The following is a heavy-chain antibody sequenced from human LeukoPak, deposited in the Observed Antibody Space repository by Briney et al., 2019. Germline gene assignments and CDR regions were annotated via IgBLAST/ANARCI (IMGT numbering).Heavy chain of an antibody. V-gene: IGHV1-2*02. D-gene: IGHD1-26*01. J-gene: IGHJ4*02. CDR3: ASQKRELLGGLDY. Sequence: ASVKVSCKASGYTFTASYIHWVREAPGQGLEWMGWINPNSGGTNYAQKFQGRVTMTRDTSISTAYMELSRLRSDDTAVYYCASQKRELLGGLDYWGQGTLVTVSS. CDR1: GYTFTASY. CDR2: INPNSGGT.